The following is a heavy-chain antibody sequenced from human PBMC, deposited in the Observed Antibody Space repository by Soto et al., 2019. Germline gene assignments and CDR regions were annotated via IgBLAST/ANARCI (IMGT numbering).Heavy chain of an antibody. CDR2: VNYAGTT. V-gene: IGHV4-39*01. Sequence: QLQLQELGPGLVKPSETLSLTCNVSGGSISTASYYWGWIRQAPGKGLEWIASVNYAGTTYYSPSLKSRIAISIDTPKTQFSLKVNSVTAADTGLYFCARLMMDRSWYFDWFDPWGQGTLVTVSS. CDR3: ARLMMDRSWYFDWFDP. CDR1: GGSISTASYY. J-gene: IGHJ5*02. D-gene: IGHD6-13*01.